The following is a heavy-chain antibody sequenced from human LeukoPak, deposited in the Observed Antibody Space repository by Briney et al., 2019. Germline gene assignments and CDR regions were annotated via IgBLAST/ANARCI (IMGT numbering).Heavy chain of an antibody. V-gene: IGHV3-23*01. J-gene: IGHJ4*02. D-gene: IGHD3-22*01. CDR1: GFTFSSYA. Sequence: GGSLRLSCAASGFTFSSYAMSWVRQAPGKGPEWVSAISGSGGSTYYADSVKGRFTISRDNSKNTLYLQMNSLRAEDTAVYYCAKTRRDYYDSSGYYFGYWGQGTLVTVSS. CDR3: AKTRRDYYDSSGYYFGY. CDR2: ISGSGGST.